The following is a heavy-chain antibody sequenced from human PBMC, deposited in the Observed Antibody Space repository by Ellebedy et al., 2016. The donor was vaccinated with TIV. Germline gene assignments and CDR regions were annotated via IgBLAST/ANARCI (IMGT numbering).Heavy chain of an antibody. Sequence: GESLKISCAASGFTFSNFDMDWVLQAPGTGLGWVAVISHDGSLKFYADSVKGRFSISRDNSKNTLYLQMNSLRVEDTAVYYCAKGKVDNWMDAGSLDYWGQGSLVTVSS. CDR1: GFTFSNFD. D-gene: IGHD1-20*01. CDR3: AKGKVDNWMDAGSLDY. CDR2: ISHDGSLK. J-gene: IGHJ4*02. V-gene: IGHV3-30*18.